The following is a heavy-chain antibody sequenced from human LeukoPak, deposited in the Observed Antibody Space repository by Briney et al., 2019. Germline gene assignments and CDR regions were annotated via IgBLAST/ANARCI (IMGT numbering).Heavy chain of an antibody. J-gene: IGHJ5*02. D-gene: IGHD2/OR15-2a*01. CDR1: GGTFSSYA. Sequence: GASVKVSCKASGGTFSSYAISWVRQAPGQGPEWMGRIIPILGIANYAQKFQGRVTITADKSTSTAYMELSSLRSEDTAVYYCARAAISAPWFDPWGQGTLVTVSA. V-gene: IGHV1-69*04. CDR3: ARAAISAPWFDP. CDR2: IIPILGIA.